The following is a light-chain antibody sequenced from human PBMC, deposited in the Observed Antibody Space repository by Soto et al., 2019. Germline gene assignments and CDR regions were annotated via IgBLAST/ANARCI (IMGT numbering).Light chain of an antibody. Sequence: IVLTHSPGTLSLSPLERATLSCRASQSVSSTYLIWYQQKPGQAPRLLIYDASSRATGIPARFSGSGSGTDFTLTISSLEPEDFSVYYCQQRYNWPITFGQGTRLEIK. CDR2: DAS. CDR1: QSVSSTY. CDR3: QQRYNWPIT. J-gene: IGKJ5*01. V-gene: IGKV3D-20*02.